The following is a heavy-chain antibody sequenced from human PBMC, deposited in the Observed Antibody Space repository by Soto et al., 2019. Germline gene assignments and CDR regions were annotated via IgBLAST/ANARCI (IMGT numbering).Heavy chain of an antibody. CDR3: AREDRRAGRYYYYYGMDV. CDR2: TYYRSKWYN. Sequence: SQTLSLTCAISGDSVSSNSAAWNWIRQSPSRGLEWLGRTYYRSKWYNDYAVSVRSRITINPDTSKNQFSLQLNSVTPEDTAVYYCAREDRRAGRYYYYYGMDVWRQRTTVTVSS. CDR1: GDSVSSNSAA. J-gene: IGHJ6*02. V-gene: IGHV6-1*01. D-gene: IGHD6-19*01.